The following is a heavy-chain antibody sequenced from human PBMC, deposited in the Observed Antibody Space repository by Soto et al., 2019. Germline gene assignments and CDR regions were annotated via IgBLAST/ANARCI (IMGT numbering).Heavy chain of an antibody. CDR3: ARAKQLGFGAFDI. Sequence: VASVKVSCKASGGTFSSCAISWVRQAPGQGLEWMGGIIPIFGTANYAQKFQGRVTITADESTSTAYMELSSLRAEDTAVYYCARAKQLGFGAFDIWGQGTMVTVSS. J-gene: IGHJ3*02. CDR1: GGTFSSCA. D-gene: IGHD6-6*01. CDR2: IIPIFGTA. V-gene: IGHV1-69*13.